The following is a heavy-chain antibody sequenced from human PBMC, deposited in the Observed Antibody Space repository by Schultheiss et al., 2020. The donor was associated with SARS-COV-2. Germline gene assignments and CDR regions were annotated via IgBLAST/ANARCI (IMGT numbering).Heavy chain of an antibody. Sequence: GGSLRLSCAASGFTFSSYAMHWVRQAPGKGLEWVSAISGSGGSTYYADSVKGRFTISRDNAKNSLYLQMNSLRAEDTAVYYCTTDRFYYSNYAVYWGQGTLVTVSS. CDR1: GFTFSSYA. CDR2: ISGSGGST. D-gene: IGHD4-11*01. CDR3: TTDRFYYSNYAVY. V-gene: IGHV3-23*01. J-gene: IGHJ4*02.